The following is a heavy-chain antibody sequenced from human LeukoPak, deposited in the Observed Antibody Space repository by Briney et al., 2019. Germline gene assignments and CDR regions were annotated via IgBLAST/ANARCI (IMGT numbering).Heavy chain of an antibody. CDR1: GYSFTSYW. CDR2: IYPGDSDT. Sequence: GESLKISCKGSGYSFTSYWIGWVRQMPGKGLEWMGIIYPGDSDTRYSPSFQGQVTISADKSISTAYLQWSSLKASDTAMYYCARQRCGGDCSYYYGMDVWGQGTTVTVSS. J-gene: IGHJ6*02. CDR3: ARQRCGGDCSYYYGMDV. D-gene: IGHD2-21*02. V-gene: IGHV5-51*01.